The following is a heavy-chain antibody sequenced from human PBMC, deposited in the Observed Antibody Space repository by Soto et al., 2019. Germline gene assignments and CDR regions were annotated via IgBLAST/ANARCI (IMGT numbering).Heavy chain of an antibody. CDR3: ARREGDCRGGTCPVYRA. CDR2: IYHSGST. D-gene: IGHD2-15*01. Sequence: QVQLQESGPGLVKPSETLSLTCAVSGGSISSNNWWSWVRQTPGKGLEWIGEIYHSGSTNYNPTLRSRCPISRDKSKNQFSLSRISVPAADTALYYCARREGDCRGGTCPVYRAWGQGTLVTASS. CDR1: GGSISSNNW. V-gene: IGHV4-4*02. J-gene: IGHJ5*02.